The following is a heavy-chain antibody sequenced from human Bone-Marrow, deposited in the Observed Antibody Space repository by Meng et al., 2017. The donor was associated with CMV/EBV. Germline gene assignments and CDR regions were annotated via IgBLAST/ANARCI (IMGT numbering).Heavy chain of an antibody. Sequence: SNGGYYWTWIRQFPWKGLEWIVFIYYIGSTYYNPSLTSRVTISVDTSKNQFSLNLTSVTAADTAVYYCARFREYYQLLRRKNAFDIWGQGTVVTVSS. V-gene: IGHV4-31*02. CDR2: IYYIGST. D-gene: IGHD2-2*01. J-gene: IGHJ3*02. CDR3: ARFREYYQLLRRKNAFDI. CDR1: SNGGYY.